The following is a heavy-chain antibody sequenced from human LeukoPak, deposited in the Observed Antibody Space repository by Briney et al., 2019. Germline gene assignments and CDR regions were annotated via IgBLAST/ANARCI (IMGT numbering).Heavy chain of an antibody. Sequence: GGSLRLSCTASGFTFSDYWMNWVRQAPGKGLEWVANIKQDGTEKYYVDSVKGRFTISRDNAKNSLYLQMNSLRAEDTAVYYCARGGGNWGQGNLVTVSS. CDR2: IKQDGTEK. V-gene: IGHV3-7*01. J-gene: IGHJ4*02. D-gene: IGHD3-16*01. CDR1: GFTFSDYW. CDR3: ARGGGN.